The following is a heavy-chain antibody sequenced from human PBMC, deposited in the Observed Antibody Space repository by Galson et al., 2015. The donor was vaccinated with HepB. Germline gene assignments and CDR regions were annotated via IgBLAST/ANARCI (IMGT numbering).Heavy chain of an antibody. V-gene: IGHV1-8*01. J-gene: IGHJ4*02. Sequence: SVKVSCKASGYAFTNSDIYWVRQATGQGLEWMGWMNPNNGNTVYARKFQGRVTMTRNTSISTAYMELSSLRSEDTAVYYCARRYKTGYVDWSGSYYFDYWGQGTLVTVSS. CDR1: GYAFTNSD. CDR3: ARRYKTGYVDWSGSYYFDY. CDR2: MNPNNGNT. D-gene: IGHD3-9*01.